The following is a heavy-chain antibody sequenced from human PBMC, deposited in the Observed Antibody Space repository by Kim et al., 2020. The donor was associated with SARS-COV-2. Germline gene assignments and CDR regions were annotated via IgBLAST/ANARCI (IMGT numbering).Heavy chain of an antibody. V-gene: IGHV3-30*18. J-gene: IGHJ4*02. D-gene: IGHD5-12*01. CDR2: ISYDGSNK. Sequence: GGSLRLSCAASGFTFSSYGMHWVRQAPGKGLEWVAVISYDGSNKYYADSVKGRFTISRDNSKNTLYLQMNSLRAEDTAVYYCAKEGGGDGYNSELDYWGQGTLVTVSS. CDR3: AKEGGGDGYNSELDY. CDR1: GFTFSSYG.